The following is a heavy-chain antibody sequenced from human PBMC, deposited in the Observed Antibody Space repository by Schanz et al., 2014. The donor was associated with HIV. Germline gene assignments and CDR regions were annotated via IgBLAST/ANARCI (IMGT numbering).Heavy chain of an antibody. V-gene: IGHV1-2*02. J-gene: IGHJ4*02. CDR3: ARDQNVISMVRGVMGGVDY. CDR1: GYTFTGYY. Sequence: QVQLMQSGAEVKEPGASVKVSCKASGYTFTGYYMHWVRQAPGQGLEWMGWINPSSGGTNYAQKFQGRVTMTRDTSISTAYMELRRLRSDDTAVYYCARDQNVISMVRGVMGGVDYWGQGTLVTVSS. D-gene: IGHD3-10*01. CDR2: INPSSGGT.